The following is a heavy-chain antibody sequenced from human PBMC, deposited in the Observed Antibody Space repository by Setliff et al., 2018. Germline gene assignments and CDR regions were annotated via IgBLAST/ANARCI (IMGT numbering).Heavy chain of an antibody. Sequence: SETLSLTCAVSGGSISSSNWWSWVRQPPGKGLEWIGSIYYSGSTSYNPSVKSRVTISLDTSKTQFSLQLTSVTAADTAIYYCARQSVRGLADNNWFDPWGQGTLVTVSS. CDR3: ARQSVRGLADNNWFDP. CDR1: GGSISSSNW. V-gene: IGHV4-4*02. D-gene: IGHD2-15*01. CDR2: IYYSGST. J-gene: IGHJ5*02.